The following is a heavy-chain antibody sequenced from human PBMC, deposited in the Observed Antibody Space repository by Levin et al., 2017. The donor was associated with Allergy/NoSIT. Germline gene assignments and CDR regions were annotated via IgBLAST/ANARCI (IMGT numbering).Heavy chain of an antibody. CDR1: GGSISSYY. Sequence: SETLSLTCTVSGGSISSYYWSWIRQPPGKGLEWIGYIYYSGSTNYNPSLKSRVTISVDTSKNQFSLKLSSVTAADTAVYYCARHQGRGVGATFFLLDAFDIWGQGTMVTVSS. D-gene: IGHD1-26*01. CDR3: ARHQGRGVGATFFLLDAFDI. J-gene: IGHJ3*02. V-gene: IGHV4-59*08. CDR2: IYYSGST.